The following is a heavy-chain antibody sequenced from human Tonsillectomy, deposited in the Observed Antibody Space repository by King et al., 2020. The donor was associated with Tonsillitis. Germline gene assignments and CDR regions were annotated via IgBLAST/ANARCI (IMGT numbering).Heavy chain of an antibody. CDR1: GFSLITSGVG. V-gene: IGHV2-5*02. D-gene: IGHD5-12*01. Sequence: ITLKESGPTLVKPTETLTLTCTFSGFSLITSGVGVGWIRQPPGKALEWLALIYWDNDTRYSPSLKSRLTITKDTSRNKVVLTMTNMDPVDTATYFCERRHSGLLVAAPIRDAFDIWGQGTMVTVSS. CDR3: ERRHSGLLVAAPIRDAFDI. CDR2: IYWDNDT. J-gene: IGHJ3*02.